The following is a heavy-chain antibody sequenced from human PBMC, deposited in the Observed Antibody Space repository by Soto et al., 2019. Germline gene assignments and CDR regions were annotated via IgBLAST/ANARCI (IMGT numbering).Heavy chain of an antibody. V-gene: IGHV1-46*02. CDR1: GYTFNTYY. Sequence: QVQLVQSGAEVRKPGASVKVSCKPSGYTFNTYYLHWLRQAPGQALEWMGVIHPSGGGTTYAQKFLGRFTVTRDTSTTTVLMELSSLRSDDTAVYYCARGGHIAVVTASFDNWGQGTLVTVSS. J-gene: IGHJ4*02. D-gene: IGHD2-21*02. CDR2: IHPSGGGT. CDR3: ARGGHIAVVTASFDN.